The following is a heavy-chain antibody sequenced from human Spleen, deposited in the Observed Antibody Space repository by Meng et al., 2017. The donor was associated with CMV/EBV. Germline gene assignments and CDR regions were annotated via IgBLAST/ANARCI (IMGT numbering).Heavy chain of an antibody. J-gene: IGHJ4*02. Sequence: GGSLRLSCAASGFTFSSYAMHWVRQAPGKGLEWVAVISYDGSNKYYADSVKGRFTISRDNSKNTLYLQMNSLRAEDTAVYYCASIAAAGYRPSSIDYWGQGTLVTVSS. CDR1: GFTFSSYA. V-gene: IGHV3-30-3*01. D-gene: IGHD6-13*01. CDR2: ISYDGSNK. CDR3: ASIAAAGYRPSSIDY.